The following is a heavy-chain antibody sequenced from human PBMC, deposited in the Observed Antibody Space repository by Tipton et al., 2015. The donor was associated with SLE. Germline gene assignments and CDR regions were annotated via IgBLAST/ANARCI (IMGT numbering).Heavy chain of an antibody. CDR2: INHSGST. V-gene: IGHV4-34*01. CDR3: ARVRYYYDSTHAFDI. Sequence: GLVKPSETLSLTCAVYGGSSSGYYWSWIRQPPGKGLEWIGEINHSGSTNYNPSLKSRVTISVDTSKNQFSLKLSSVTAADTAVYYCARVRYYYDSTHAFDIWGQGTMVTVSS. D-gene: IGHD3-22*01. CDR1: GGSSSGYY. J-gene: IGHJ3*02.